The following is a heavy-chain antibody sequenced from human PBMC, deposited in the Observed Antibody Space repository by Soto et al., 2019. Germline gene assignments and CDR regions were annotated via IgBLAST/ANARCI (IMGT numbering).Heavy chain of an antibody. J-gene: IGHJ6*02. D-gene: IGHD6-13*01. CDR1: GFTFSSYA. CDR2: IPGTGGST. CDR3: ARLIHHGSWYSVDYYYYGMDV. V-gene: IGHV3-23*01. Sequence: PGGSLRLSCAASGFTFSSYAMNWVRQAPGKGLEWVSSIPGTGGSTYYADSVRGRFTVSRDSSKNTVSLEMTSLRAEDTAVYYCARLIHHGSWYSVDYYYYGMDVWGQGTTVTVSS.